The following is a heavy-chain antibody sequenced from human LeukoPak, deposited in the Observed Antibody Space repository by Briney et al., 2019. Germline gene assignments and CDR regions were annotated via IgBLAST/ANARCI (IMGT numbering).Heavy chain of an antibody. V-gene: IGHV4-34*01. CDR2: INHSGST. CDR1: GGSFSGYY. Sequence: SETLSLTCAVYGGSFSGYYWSWIRQPPGKGLEWIGEINHSGSTNYNPSLKSRVTISVDTSKNQFSLKLSSVTAADTAVYYCAKIRPMVRGVPTYYYYYMDVWGKGTTVTISS. J-gene: IGHJ6*03. CDR3: AKIRPMVRGVPTYYYYYMDV. D-gene: IGHD3-10*01.